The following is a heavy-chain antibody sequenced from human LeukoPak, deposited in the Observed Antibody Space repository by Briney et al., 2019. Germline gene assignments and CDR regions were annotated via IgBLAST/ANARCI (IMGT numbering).Heavy chain of an antibody. CDR3: AKDGLRGYSYGWYFDY. CDR2: IRYDRSNK. D-gene: IGHD5-18*01. CDR1: GFTFSSYG. V-gene: IGHV3-30*02. J-gene: IGHJ4*02. Sequence: GGSLRLSCAASGFTFSSYGMHWVRQAPGKGLEWVAFIRYDRSNKYYTDSVKGRFTISRDISKNTLYLQMNSLRAEDTAVYYCAKDGLRGYSYGWYFDYWGQGTLVTVSS.